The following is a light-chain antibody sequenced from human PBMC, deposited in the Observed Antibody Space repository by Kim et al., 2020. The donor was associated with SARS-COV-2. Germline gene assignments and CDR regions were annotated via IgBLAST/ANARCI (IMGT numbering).Light chain of an antibody. CDR1: SSNIGAGYE. CDR3: QSYGNSLSGYV. CDR2: GDI. J-gene: IGLJ1*01. Sequence: QPVLTQPPSVSGAPGQRVTISCTGISSNIGAGYEVHWYRKLPGTAPKLLIYGDINRPSGVPDRFSGSKSGPSASLAITGLQTEDEADYYCQSYGNSLSGYVFGTGTKVTVL. V-gene: IGLV1-40*01.